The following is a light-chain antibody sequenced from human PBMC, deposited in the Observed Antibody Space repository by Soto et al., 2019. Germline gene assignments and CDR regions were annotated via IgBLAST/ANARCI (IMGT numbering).Light chain of an antibody. CDR1: QSVSSY. CDR3: QQRSSWPRA. J-gene: IGKJ4*01. CDR2: DAF. V-gene: IGKV3-11*01. Sequence: EIVLTQSPATLSLSPGERATLSCRASQSVSSYLAWYQQKPGQAPRLLIYDAFNRATGIPSRFSCSGSGTDFTLTISSLEPEDFADYYCQQRSSWPRAFGGGTKVEIK.